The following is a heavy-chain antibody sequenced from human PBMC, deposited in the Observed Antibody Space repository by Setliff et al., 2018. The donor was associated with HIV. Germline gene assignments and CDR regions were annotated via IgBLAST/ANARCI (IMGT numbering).Heavy chain of an antibody. Sequence: SETLSLTCTVSGGSISSGSYYWSWIRQPAGKGLEWIGRIWTSGSTNYNPSLKSRVTISLDTSKNRFSLRLNSVTATDTAIYYCARPSAGGGYNYWYFDLWGRGTLVTVSS. J-gene: IGHJ2*01. V-gene: IGHV4-61*02. CDR3: ARPSAGGGYNYWYFDL. CDR1: GGSISSGSYY. D-gene: IGHD5-12*01. CDR2: IWTSGST.